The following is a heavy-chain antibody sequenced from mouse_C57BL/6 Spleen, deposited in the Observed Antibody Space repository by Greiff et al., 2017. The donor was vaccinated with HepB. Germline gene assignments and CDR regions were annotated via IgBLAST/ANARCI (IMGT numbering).Heavy chain of an antibody. D-gene: IGHD2-3*01. V-gene: IGHV1-64*01. CDR1: GYTFTSYW. CDR3: ARGSYDGYYEWFAY. J-gene: IGHJ3*01. Sequence: VQLQQSGAELVKPGASVKLSCKASGYTFTSYWMHWVKQRPGQGLEWIGMIHPNSGNTNYNEKFKSKATLTVDKSSSTAYMQLSSLTSEDSAGYYCARGSYDGYYEWFAYWGQGTLVTVSA. CDR2: IHPNSGNT.